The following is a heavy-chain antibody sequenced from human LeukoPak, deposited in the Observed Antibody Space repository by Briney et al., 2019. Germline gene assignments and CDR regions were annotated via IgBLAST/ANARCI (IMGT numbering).Heavy chain of an antibody. V-gene: IGHV3-53*01. CDR1: GFTVSSNY. CDR2: IYSGGST. J-gene: IGHJ4*02. Sequence: PGGSLRLSCAASGFTVSSNYMSWVRQAPGKGLEWVSVIYSGGSTYYADSVKGRFTISRDNSKNTLYLQMNSLRAEDTAVYYCARDPTTMVRGVSGDYWGQGTLVTVSS. D-gene: IGHD3-10*01. CDR3: ARDPTTMVRGVSGDY.